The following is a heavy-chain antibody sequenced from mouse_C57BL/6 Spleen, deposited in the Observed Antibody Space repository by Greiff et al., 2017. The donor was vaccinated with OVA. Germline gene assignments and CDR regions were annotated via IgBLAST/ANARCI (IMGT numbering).Heavy chain of an antibody. Sequence: QVQLQQPGAELVMPGASVKLSCKASGYTFTSYWMNWVKQRPGQGLEWIGEIDPSDSYTNYNQKFKGKSTLTVDKSSSTAYMQLSSLTSEDSAVYYCASGDYLYAMDYWGQGTSVTVSS. CDR2: IDPSDSYT. D-gene: IGHD2-4*01. CDR1: GYTFTSYW. V-gene: IGHV1-69*01. J-gene: IGHJ4*01. CDR3: ASGDYLYAMDY.